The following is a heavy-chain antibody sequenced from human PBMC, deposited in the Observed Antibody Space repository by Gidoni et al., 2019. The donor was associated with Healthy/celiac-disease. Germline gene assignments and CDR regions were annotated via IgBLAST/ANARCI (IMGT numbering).Heavy chain of an antibody. CDR2: ISYDGSNK. D-gene: IGHD2-2*01. J-gene: IGHJ6*02. Sequence: QVQLVESGGGVVQPGRSLRLSCAASGSPFSSYGMHWVRQAPGKGLEWVAVISYDGSNKYYADSVKGRFTISRDNSKNTLYLQMNSLRAEDTAVYYCAKAPQDQVPAAWGPYYGMDVWGQGTTVTVSS. V-gene: IGHV3-30*18. CDR1: GSPFSSYG. CDR3: AKAPQDQVPAAWGPYYGMDV.